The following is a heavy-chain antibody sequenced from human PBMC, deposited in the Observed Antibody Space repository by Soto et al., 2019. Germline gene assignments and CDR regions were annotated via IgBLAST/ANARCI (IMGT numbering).Heavy chain of an antibody. D-gene: IGHD1-26*01. Sequence: EVQLLESGGGLVQPGGSLRLSCAASGFTFSSYAMRWVRQAPGKGLEWVSAISGSGGSTYYADSVKGRFTISRDNSKNTLNLKRNTLRAENTAVYSCASRGGGSYYDYWGQGTLVTVS. CDR3: ASRGGGSYYDY. J-gene: IGHJ4*02. CDR2: ISGSGGST. V-gene: IGHV3-23*01. CDR1: GFTFSSYA.